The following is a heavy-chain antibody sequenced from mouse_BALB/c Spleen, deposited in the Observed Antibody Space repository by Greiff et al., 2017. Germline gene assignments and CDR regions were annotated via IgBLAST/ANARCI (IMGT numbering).Heavy chain of an antibody. V-gene: IGHV2-6-7*01. CDR2: IWGDGST. J-gene: IGHJ2*01. CDR1: GFSLTGYG. D-gene: IGHD1-2*01. CDR3: ARVIRPYYFDY. Sequence: QVQLKESGPGLVAPSQSLSITCTVSGFSLTGYGVNWVRQPPGKGLEWLGMIWGDGSTDYNSALKSRLSISKDNSKSQVFLKMNSLQTDDTARYYCARVIRPYYFDYWGQGTTLTVSS.